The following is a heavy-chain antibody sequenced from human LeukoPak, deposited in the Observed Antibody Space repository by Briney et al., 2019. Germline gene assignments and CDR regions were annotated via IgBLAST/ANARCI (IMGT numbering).Heavy chain of an antibody. CDR2: FDPEDGET. CDR3: ARTGYYYGSGSYPLDV. CDR1: GYTLTELS. D-gene: IGHD3-10*01. V-gene: IGHV1-24*01. Sequence: GASVKVSCKVSGYTLTELSMHWVRQAPGKGLEWMGGFDPEDGETIYAQKFQGRVTMTEDTSTDTAYMELSSLRSEDTAVYYCARTGYYYGSGSYPLDVWGQGTTVTVSS. J-gene: IGHJ6*02.